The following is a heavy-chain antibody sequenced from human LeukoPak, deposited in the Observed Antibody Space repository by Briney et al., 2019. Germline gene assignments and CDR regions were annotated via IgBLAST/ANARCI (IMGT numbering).Heavy chain of an antibody. D-gene: IGHD1-14*01. CDR2: VKSDGTAT. CDR3: VRKFATGD. CDR1: GFTFSSHL. V-gene: IGHV3-74*01. Sequence: PWGSLRLSCAASGFTFSSHLMHWVRQAQGTGLVWVSSVKSDGTATNYADSVKGRFTISRDNAENTLYLQMNSLRVGDTAVYYCVRKFATGDWGQGTLVTVSS. J-gene: IGHJ4*02.